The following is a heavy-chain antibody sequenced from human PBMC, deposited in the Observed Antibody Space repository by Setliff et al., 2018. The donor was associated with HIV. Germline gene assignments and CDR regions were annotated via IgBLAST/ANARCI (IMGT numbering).Heavy chain of an antibody. CDR2: ITSSGSTT. Sequence: RLSCAASGFSFSDYYMTWARQAPGRGLEWVSYITSSGSTTHYGDSVRGRFTASRDNAERSLYLQMNNLRIEDTAVYYCAIIRVNGSPYWGQGTPVTVSS. CDR3: AIIRVNGSPY. V-gene: IGHV3-11*04. J-gene: IGHJ4*02. CDR1: GFSFSDYY. D-gene: IGHD3-10*01.